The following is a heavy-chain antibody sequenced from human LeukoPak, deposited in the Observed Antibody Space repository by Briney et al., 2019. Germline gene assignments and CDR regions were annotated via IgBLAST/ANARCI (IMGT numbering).Heavy chain of an antibody. CDR2: ISGSGGST. D-gene: IGHD2/OR15-2a*01. CDR1: GFTVSSNY. CDR3: ARLVLPLYWYFDL. V-gene: IGHV3-53*01. J-gene: IGHJ2*01. Sequence: GGSLRLSCAASGFTVSSNYMSWVRQAPGKGLEWVSVISGSGGSTYYADSVKGRFTISRDNSKNTLYLQMNSLRAEDTAVYYCARLVLPLYWYFDLWGRGTLVTVSS.